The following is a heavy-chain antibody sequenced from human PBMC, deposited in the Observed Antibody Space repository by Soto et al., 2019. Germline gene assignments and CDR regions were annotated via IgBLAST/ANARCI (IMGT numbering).Heavy chain of an antibody. CDR2: IYYSGIT. D-gene: IGHD6-19*01. Sequence: SETLSLTCTVSGGSISSYYWSWIRQPPGKGLEWIGYIYYSGITNYNPSLKSRVTISVDTSKNQFSLKLSSVTAADTAVYYCARLRGSGWPYYFDYWGQGTLVTVS. CDR3: ARLRGSGWPYYFDY. CDR1: GGSISSYY. V-gene: IGHV4-59*08. J-gene: IGHJ4*02.